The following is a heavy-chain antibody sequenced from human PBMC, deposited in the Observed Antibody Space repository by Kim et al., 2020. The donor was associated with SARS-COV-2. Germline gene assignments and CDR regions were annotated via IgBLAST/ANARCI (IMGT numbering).Heavy chain of an antibody. CDR2: INHSGST. D-gene: IGHD2-2*02. Sequence: SETLSLTCAVYGGSFSGYYWSWIRQPPGKGLEWIGEINHSGSTNYNPSLKSRVTISVDTSKNQFSLKLSSVTAADTAVYYCARTVVPAAIRITFRPRSYWYFDLWGRGTLVTVSS. J-gene: IGHJ2*01. V-gene: IGHV4-34*01. CDR3: ARTVVPAAIRITFRPRSYWYFDL. CDR1: GGSFSGYY.